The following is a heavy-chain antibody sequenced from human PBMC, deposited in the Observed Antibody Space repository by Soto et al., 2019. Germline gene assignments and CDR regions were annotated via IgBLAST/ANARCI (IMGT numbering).Heavy chain of an antibody. J-gene: IGHJ4*02. CDR3: AKAPDGWLANFFDY. CDR2: ISGTGGST. D-gene: IGHD6-19*01. V-gene: IGHV3-23*01. CDR1: GITFSSYA. Sequence: GSLRLSCAASGITFSSYAMNWVRQAPGKGLEWVSAISGTGGSTYYADSVKGRFTISRDNSKNTLSLQMNSLRGDDTAVYYCAKAPDGWLANFFDYWGQGTLVTVSS.